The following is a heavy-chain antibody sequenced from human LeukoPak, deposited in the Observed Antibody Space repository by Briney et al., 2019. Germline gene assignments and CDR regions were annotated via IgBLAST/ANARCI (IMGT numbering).Heavy chain of an antibody. CDR2: IYYSGST. V-gene: IGHV4-39*07. D-gene: IGHD3-10*01. Sequence: SETLSLTCTVSGGSISSSSYYWGWIRQPPGKGLEWIGSIYYSGSTYYNPSLKSRVTISVDTSKNQFSLKLSSVTAADTAVYYCARGQWVVRGSTPYLYYYYMDVWGKGTTVTVSS. J-gene: IGHJ6*03. CDR3: ARGQWVVRGSTPYLYYYYMDV. CDR1: GGSISSSSYY.